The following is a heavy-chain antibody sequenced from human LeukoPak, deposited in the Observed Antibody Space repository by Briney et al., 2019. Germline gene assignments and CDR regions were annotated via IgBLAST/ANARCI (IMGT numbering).Heavy chain of an antibody. CDR1: GFTFGTYE. CDR2: ISSSGSTI. Sequence: GGSLRLSCATSGFTFGTYEMNWVRQAPGKGLEWVSYISSSGSTIYYADSVKGRFTISRDNAKNSLYLQMNSLRAEDTAVYYCARGNTMIEAFDIWGQGTMVTVSS. D-gene: IGHD3-22*01. V-gene: IGHV3-48*03. CDR3: ARGNTMIEAFDI. J-gene: IGHJ3*02.